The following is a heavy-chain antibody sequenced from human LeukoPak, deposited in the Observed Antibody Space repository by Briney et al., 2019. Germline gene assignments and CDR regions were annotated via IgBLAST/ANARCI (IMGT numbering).Heavy chain of an antibody. CDR1: GFTFSSHT. CDR2: ISDSGGTT. Sequence: PGGSLRISCAASGFTFSSHTMSWVRQAPGRGLEWVSAISDSGGTTYFADSVKGRFTISRDNSKNTLYLQMNSLRAEDTALYYCAKDRKVRDYWGQGTLVTVSS. V-gene: IGHV3-23*01. CDR3: AKDRKVRDY. D-gene: IGHD1-1*01. J-gene: IGHJ4*02.